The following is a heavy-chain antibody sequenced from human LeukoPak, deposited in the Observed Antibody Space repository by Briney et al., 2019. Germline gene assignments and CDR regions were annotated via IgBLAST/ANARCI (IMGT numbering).Heavy chain of an antibody. CDR3: ARSERERIVLVVYAYFDY. J-gene: IGHJ4*02. V-gene: IGHV4-39*01. CDR1: GGSISSSSYY. D-gene: IGHD2-8*02. CDR2: IYYSGST. Sequence: SETLSLTCTVSGGSISSSSYYWGWMRQPPGKGREWIGSIYYSGSTYYNPSLKSRVTISVDTSKNQFSLKLSSVTAADTAVYYCARSERERIVLVVYAYFDYWGQGTLVTVSS.